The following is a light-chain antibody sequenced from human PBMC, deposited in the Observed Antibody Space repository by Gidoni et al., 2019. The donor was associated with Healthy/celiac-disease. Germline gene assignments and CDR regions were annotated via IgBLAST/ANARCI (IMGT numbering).Light chain of an antibody. V-gene: IGKV1-39*01. CDR3: QQSYSTPLIT. Sequence: DIQMTQSPSSLSASVGDRVTITCRASQSISSYLNWYQQKPGKAPKLLIYAASSLQSGVPSRFRGSGSGTDFTLTISSLQPEDFATYYCQQSYSTPLITFXQXTRLEIK. CDR2: AAS. CDR1: QSISSY. J-gene: IGKJ5*01.